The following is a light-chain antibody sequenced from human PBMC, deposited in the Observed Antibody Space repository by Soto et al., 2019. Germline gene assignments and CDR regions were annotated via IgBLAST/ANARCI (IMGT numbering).Light chain of an antibody. J-gene: IGKJ1*01. V-gene: IGKV3-20*01. CDR2: GAS. CDR1: QSVSSSY. Sequence: EIVLTQSPGTLSLSPGERATLSCRASQSVSSSYLAWYQQKPGQAPRLLIYGASSRATGIPDRFSGIGSGTDFTLTISRLEPEDLAVYYGQQYGSSPRWTFGQVTKVDIK. CDR3: QQYGSSPRWT.